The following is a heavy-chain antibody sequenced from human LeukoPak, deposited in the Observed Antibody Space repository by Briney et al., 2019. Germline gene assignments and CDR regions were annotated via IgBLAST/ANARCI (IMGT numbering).Heavy chain of an antibody. CDR3: ARDPLAAAGTDLDFDY. D-gene: IGHD6-13*01. CDR1: GDSVSSYSTA. J-gene: IGHJ4*02. V-gene: IGHV6-1*01. CDR2: TYYRSKWYN. Sequence: PSQTLSLTCAISGDSVSSYSTAWNWIRQSPSRGLEWLGRTYYRSKWYNDYAVSVKSRITINPDTSKNQFSLKLSSVTAADTAVYYCARDPLAAAGTDLDFDYWGQGTLVTVSS.